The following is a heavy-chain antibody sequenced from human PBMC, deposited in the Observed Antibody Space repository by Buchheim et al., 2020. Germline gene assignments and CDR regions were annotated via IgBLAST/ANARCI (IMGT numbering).Heavy chain of an antibody. CDR1: GFTFSSYG. V-gene: IGHV3-30*18. CDR2: ISYDGSTK. Sequence: QVQLVESGGGVVQPGRSLRLSCAASGFTFSSYGMHWVRQAPGKGLEWVAVISYDGSTKYYADSVKGRFTISRDNAKKTLYLQMNRLRAEDTAVYYCAKDQPAEALDYWGQGTL. CDR3: AKDQPAEALDY. J-gene: IGHJ4*02.